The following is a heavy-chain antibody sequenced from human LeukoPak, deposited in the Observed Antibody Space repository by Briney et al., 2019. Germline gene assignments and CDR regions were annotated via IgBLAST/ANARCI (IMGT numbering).Heavy chain of an antibody. V-gene: IGHV4-4*02. CDR2: IYHSGST. D-gene: IGHD2/OR15-2a*01. Sequence: SETLSLTCAVSGGSISSSNWWTWVRQPPGKGLEWIGQIYHSGSTNYNPSLKNRVTISVDKSKNRFSLNLSSVTAADTAVYYCARGGLSWFDPWGQGTLVTVSS. CDR1: GGSISSSNW. J-gene: IGHJ5*02. CDR3: ARGGLSWFDP.